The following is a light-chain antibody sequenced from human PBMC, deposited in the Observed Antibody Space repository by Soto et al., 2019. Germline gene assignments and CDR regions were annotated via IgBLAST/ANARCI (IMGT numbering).Light chain of an antibody. CDR2: GAF. J-gene: IGKJ1*01. CDR3: QQYGSSPRT. CDR1: QSVSSNY. Sequence: EIVLTQSPGTLSLTLGERATFSCRASQSVSSNYLAWYQQKPGQAPRLLIYGAFKRATGIPDRFSGSGSGTDFTLTISRMEPEDFAVYCCQQYGSSPRTFGQGTKVDIK. V-gene: IGKV3-20*01.